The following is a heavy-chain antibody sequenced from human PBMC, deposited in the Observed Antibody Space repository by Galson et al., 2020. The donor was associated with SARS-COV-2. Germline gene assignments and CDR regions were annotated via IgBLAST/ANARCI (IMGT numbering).Heavy chain of an antibody. CDR1: GFTFGTHS. Sequence: GGSLRLSCAASGFTFGTHSMNWVRQAPGKGLEWVSSISSSSNSIYYADSVRGRFTISRDNAKNSLYLQMNSLRAEDTAVYYCARDLGSYGSGWDNWFDPWGQGTLVIVSS. CDR3: ARDLGSYGSGWDNWFDP. V-gene: IGHV3-21*01. CDR2: ISSSSNSI. J-gene: IGHJ5*02. D-gene: IGHD6-19*01.